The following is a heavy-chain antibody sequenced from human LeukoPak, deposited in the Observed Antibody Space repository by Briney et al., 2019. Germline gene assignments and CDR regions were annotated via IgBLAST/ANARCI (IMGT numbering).Heavy chain of an antibody. Sequence: GGSLRLSCAASGFTFNDYYMGWIRQAPGKGLEWLSYISGTGTTIFYADSVKGRFTISRDNAKNSLDLQMNSLRAEDTAVYFCGRDFGLIGTKRSFDIWGQGTMVTVSS. CDR3: GRDFGLIGTKRSFDI. CDR2: ISGTGTTI. V-gene: IGHV3-11*01. CDR1: GFTFNDYY. J-gene: IGHJ3*02. D-gene: IGHD1-7*01.